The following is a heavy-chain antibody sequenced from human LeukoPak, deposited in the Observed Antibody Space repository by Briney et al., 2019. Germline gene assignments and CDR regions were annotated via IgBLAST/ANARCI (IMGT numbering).Heavy chain of an antibody. Sequence: GRCLRPACAPAGFTVAVLSMRWARRTPGGWLGWVSGIMGSGDNTLYAESVEGRFTISRDNSNNTLYLEMNSLRAEDTAIYYCAKMKGHPLHKYYMDVWGQGTTLT. V-gene: IGHV3-23*01. CDR2: IMGSGDNT. CDR3: AKMKGHPLHKYYMDV. CDR1: GFTVAVLS. J-gene: IGHJ6*03.